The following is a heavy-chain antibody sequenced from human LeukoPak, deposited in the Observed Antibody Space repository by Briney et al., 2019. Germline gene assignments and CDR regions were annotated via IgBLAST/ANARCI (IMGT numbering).Heavy chain of an antibody. J-gene: IGHJ6*03. CDR1: GFTFSSYE. CDR2: ISSSTSTI. CDR3: ARTNYMDV. Sequence: GGSLRLSCAASGFTFSSYEMNWVRQAPGKGLEWVSYISSSTSTIYYADSVKGRFSISRDNAKNSLYLQMNSLRAEDTAVYYCARTNYMDVWGKGTTVTVSS. V-gene: IGHV3-48*01.